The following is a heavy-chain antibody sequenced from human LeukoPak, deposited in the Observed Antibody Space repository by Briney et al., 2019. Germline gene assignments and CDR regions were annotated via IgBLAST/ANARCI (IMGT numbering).Heavy chain of an antibody. D-gene: IGHD1-20*01. V-gene: IGHV4-59*11. Sequence: SETLSLTCTVSGGSISSHYWSWIRQPPGKGLEWIGYIYYSGSTNYNPSLKSRVTISVDTSKNQFSLKLSSVTAADTAVYYCARGTRYNWNDNWFDPWGQGTLVTVSS. CDR1: GGSISSHY. CDR2: IYYSGST. J-gene: IGHJ5*02. CDR3: ARGTRYNWNDNWFDP.